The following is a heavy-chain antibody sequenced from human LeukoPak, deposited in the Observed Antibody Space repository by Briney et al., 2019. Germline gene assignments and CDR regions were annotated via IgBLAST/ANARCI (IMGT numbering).Heavy chain of an antibody. J-gene: IGHJ4*02. D-gene: IGHD3-10*01. CDR3: AKSGGSGSFPIDY. Sequence: GGSLRLSCAASGFTFSNYAMSWVRQAPGKGLEWVSVISGSGGSTYYADSVKGRFTFSRDNSKNILYLQMNYLRAEDTAVYYCAKSGGSGSFPIDYWGRGTLVTVSS. V-gene: IGHV3-23*01. CDR1: GFTFSNYA. CDR2: ISGSGGST.